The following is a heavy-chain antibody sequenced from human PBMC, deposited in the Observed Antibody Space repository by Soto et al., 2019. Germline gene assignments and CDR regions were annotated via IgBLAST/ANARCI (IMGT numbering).Heavy chain of an antibody. CDR3: ARWSGYADA. Sequence: SCAASGFSFSTYSMACVRQAAGKGPQWVSGLSGGGANTFYIDSVRGRFTISVDISRNTVFLQMDSLRVDDTAVYYCARWSGYADAWGRGTLVTVSS. CDR2: LSGGGANT. CDR1: GFSFSTYS. V-gene: IGHV3-23*01. D-gene: IGHD4-17*01. J-gene: IGHJ4*02.